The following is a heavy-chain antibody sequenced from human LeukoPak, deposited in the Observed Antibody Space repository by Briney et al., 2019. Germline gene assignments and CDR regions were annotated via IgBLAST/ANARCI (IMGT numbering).Heavy chain of an antibody. V-gene: IGHV3-21*01. J-gene: IGHJ6*02. D-gene: IGHD5/OR15-5a*01. Sequence: GGSLRHSCPASGFTFSDYVMSWVRQAPAKGLEWVSSISSSSDYIYYADSVKGRFTISRDNARNSLYLQMNSLRAEDTAVYYCARSRSVSNYKGMDVWGQGTTVTVSS. CDR1: GFTFSDYV. CDR3: ARSRSVSNYKGMDV. CDR2: ISSSSDYI.